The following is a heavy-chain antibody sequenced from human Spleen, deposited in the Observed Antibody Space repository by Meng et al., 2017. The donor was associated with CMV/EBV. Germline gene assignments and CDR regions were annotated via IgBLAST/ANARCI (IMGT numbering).Heavy chain of an antibody. Sequence: ASVKVSCKASGFPFTGYHIHWVRQAPGQGLEWMGWINPNNGDTNYAQKFQGRVTMTRDTSVSTAYMEVRRLSFDDTGVYYCAKDDDTSAVGTNFGWLDPWGQGTLVTVSS. CDR3: AKDDDTSAVGTNFGWLDP. J-gene: IGHJ5*02. V-gene: IGHV1-2*02. D-gene: IGHD5-12*01. CDR1: GFPFTGYH. CDR2: INPNNGDT.